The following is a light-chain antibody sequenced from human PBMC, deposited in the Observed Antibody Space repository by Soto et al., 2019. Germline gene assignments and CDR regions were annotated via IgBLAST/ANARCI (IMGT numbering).Light chain of an antibody. CDR1: SSDVGGYNY. Sequence: QSVLTQPPSASGSPGQSVTISCTGTSSDVGGYNYVSWYQHHPGKAPKLMIYDVSKRPSGVSNRFSGSKSGNTASLSISGLQPEDEADYYCSSYRTSNTRQIVCGTGTKVTVL. J-gene: IGLJ1*01. CDR3: SSYRTSNTRQIV. CDR2: DVS. V-gene: IGLV2-14*03.